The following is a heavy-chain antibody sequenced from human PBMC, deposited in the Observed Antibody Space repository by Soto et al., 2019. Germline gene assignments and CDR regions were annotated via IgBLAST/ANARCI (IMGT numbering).Heavy chain of an antibody. V-gene: IGHV5-51*01. J-gene: IGHJ3*02. CDR3: ATELGIGRQLRWGMDAFDI. CDR2: IYPGDSDT. Sequence: GESLKISCKGSGYSFTSYWIGWVRQMPGKGLEWMGIIYPGDSDTRYSPSFQGQVTISADKSISTAYLQWSSLKASDTAMYYCATELGIGRQLRWGMDAFDIWGQGTMVTVSS. CDR1: GYSFTSYW. D-gene: IGHD7-27*01.